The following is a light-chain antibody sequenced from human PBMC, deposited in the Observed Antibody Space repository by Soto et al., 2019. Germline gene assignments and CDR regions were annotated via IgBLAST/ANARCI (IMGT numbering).Light chain of an antibody. CDR2: GTA. Sequence: ENVLTESPGTLSLSPGERATLSCRASQSVSSIFLAWYQQKPGQAPRLLIYGTASRATGIPARFSGSGSGTDFTLTISSLEPEDFAVYYCHHRGNGITFGQGTRLEI. CDR1: QSVSSIF. V-gene: IGKV3D-20*02. J-gene: IGKJ5*01. CDR3: HHRGNGIT.